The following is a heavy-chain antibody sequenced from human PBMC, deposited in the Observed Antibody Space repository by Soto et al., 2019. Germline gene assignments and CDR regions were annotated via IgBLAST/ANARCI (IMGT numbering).Heavy chain of an antibody. CDR1: GFSLSTSGVG. V-gene: IGHV2-5*01. J-gene: IGHJ1*01. CDR2: IYWNDDK. CDR3: AHSYSSGWYEYFQH. Sequence: QITLKESGPTLVKPTQTLTLTCTFSGFSLSTSGVGVGWIRQPPGKALEWLALIYWNDDKRYSPSLKSRLTITKDTSKNQVVLTMTNMDPVDTATYYCAHSYSSGWYEYFQHWGQGTLVTVSS. D-gene: IGHD6-19*01.